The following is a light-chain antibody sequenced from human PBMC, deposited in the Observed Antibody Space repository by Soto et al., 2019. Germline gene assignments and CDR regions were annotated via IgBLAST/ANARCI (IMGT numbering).Light chain of an antibody. Sequence: QTVVTQEPSLTVSPGGTVTLTCGSSTGAVTSGHYPYWFQQKPGQAPRALIYDTSNKHSWTPARFSGSLLGGKPALILSGAQPEDEADYYCSLSYSHVRVFGGGTKLTVL. J-gene: IGLJ3*02. CDR1: TGAVTSGHY. V-gene: IGLV7-46*01. CDR2: DTS. CDR3: SLSYSHVRV.